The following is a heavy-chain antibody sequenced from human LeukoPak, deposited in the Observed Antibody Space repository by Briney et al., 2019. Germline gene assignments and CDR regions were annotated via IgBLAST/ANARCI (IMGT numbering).Heavy chain of an antibody. CDR2: ISFDVTKE. CDR3: TTWIQKFFSDY. D-gene: IGHD5-18*01. J-gene: IGHJ4*02. Sequence: GGSLRLSCAASRFTFSSNTMNWVRQAPGKGLEWVSMISFDVTKEDYADSVRGRFTISRDNSKNTLYLQMNNLRVEDSAVYYCTTWIQKFFSDYWGQGTLVTVSS. V-gene: IGHV3-30*04. CDR1: RFTFSSNT.